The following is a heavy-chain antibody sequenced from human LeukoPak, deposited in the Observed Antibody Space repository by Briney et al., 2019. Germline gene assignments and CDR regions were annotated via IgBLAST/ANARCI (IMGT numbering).Heavy chain of an antibody. D-gene: IGHD2-2*01. CDR1: GGSISSSSYY. CDR3: ARYPLGYCSSTSCYSFDY. CDR2: IYYSGST. V-gene: IGHV4-39*07. J-gene: IGHJ4*02. Sequence: SETLSLTCTVSGGSISSSSYYWGWIRQPPGKGLEWIGSIYYSGSTYYNPSLKSRVTISVDTSKNQFSLKLSSVTAADTAVYYCARYPLGYCSSTSCYSFDYWGQGTLVTVSS.